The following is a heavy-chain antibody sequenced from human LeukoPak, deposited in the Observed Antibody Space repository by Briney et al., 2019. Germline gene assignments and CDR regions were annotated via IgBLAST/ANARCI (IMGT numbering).Heavy chain of an antibody. V-gene: IGHV4-39*01. J-gene: IGHJ4*02. Sequence: SETLSLTCTVSGGSISSSSYYWGWIRQPPGKGLVWIGSIYYSRSTYYNPSLKSRVTISVDTSKNEFSLKLSSVTAADTAVYYCARRPGCSGYYWGQGTLVTVSS. CDR1: GGSISSSSYY. CDR3: ARRPGCSGYY. CDR2: IYYSRST. D-gene: IGHD3-22*01.